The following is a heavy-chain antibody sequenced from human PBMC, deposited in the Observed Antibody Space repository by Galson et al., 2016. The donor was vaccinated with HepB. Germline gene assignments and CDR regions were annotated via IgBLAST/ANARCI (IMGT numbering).Heavy chain of an antibody. V-gene: IGHV4-59*01. CDR1: GGSISPFF. D-gene: IGHD4-23*01. CDR2: IYYSGTT. Sequence: SETLSLTCTVSGGSISPFFWSWIRQPPGKGLEWIAYIYYSGTTNYNPSLNLRVTISLDTSKSQFSLKVTSVTAADTAVYYCARSYGGYAFDIWGQGTMVTVSS. J-gene: IGHJ3*02. CDR3: ARSYGGYAFDI.